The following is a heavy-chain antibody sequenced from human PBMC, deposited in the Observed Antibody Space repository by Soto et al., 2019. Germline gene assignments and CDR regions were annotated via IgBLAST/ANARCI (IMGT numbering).Heavy chain of an antibody. J-gene: IGHJ6*02. D-gene: IGHD2-15*01. CDR1: GDSISGSYYY. CDR2: IYYSGST. CDR3: ARHGGYCSGGSCYSSFGYYYYGMDV. Sequence: SETLSLTCTVSGDSISGSYYYWGWIRQPPGKGLEWIASIYYSGSTYYNPSLKSRVTISVDTSMNRFSLELSSVTAADTAVYYCARHGGYCSGGSCYSSFGYYYYGMDVWGQGTTVTVSS. V-gene: IGHV4-39*01.